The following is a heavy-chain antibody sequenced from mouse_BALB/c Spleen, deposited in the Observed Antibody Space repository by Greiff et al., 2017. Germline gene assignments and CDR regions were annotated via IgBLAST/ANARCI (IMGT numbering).Heavy chain of an antibody. CDR2: IYPGGGYT. J-gene: IGHJ3*01. CDR1: GYTFTNYW. V-gene: IGHV1-63*02. D-gene: IGHD2-4*01. Sequence: VQLQESGAELVRPGTSVKISCKASGYTFTNYWLGWVKQRPGHGLEWIGDIYPGGGYTNYNEKFKGKATLTADTSSSTAYMQLSSLTSEDSAVYFCARDPYDYPAWFAYWGQGTLVTVSA. CDR3: ARDPYDYPAWFAY.